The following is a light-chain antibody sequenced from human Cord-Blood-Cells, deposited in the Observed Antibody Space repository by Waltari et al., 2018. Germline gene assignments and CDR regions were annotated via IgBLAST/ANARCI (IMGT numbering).Light chain of an antibody. CDR3: MQALQAPT. CDR2: LGS. Sequence: DIVMTQSQLSLPVTPGEPASISCRSSQSLLHSNGYNYLDWYLQQPGQSPQLLIYLGSNRASRVPDRFSGSGSGTDFTLKISRVEAEDVGIYYCMQALQAPTFCQGTKLEIK. V-gene: IGKV2-28*01. J-gene: IGKJ2*01. CDR1: QSLLHSNGYNY.